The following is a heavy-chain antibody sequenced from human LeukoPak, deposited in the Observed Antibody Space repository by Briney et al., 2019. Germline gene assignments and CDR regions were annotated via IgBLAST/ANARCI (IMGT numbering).Heavy chain of an antibody. Sequence: PGGSLRLSCAASGFSFSTSPMSWVRQPPGKGLEWVSAMNNGPGATFYRDSVRGRFTISRDDSKSTLYLQMNSLRAEDTGTYYCAKTHYDLLDVWGQRTVVTVSS. J-gene: IGHJ6*02. CDR3: AKTHYDLLDV. D-gene: IGHD5-12*01. V-gene: IGHV3-23*01. CDR1: GFSFSTSP. CDR2: MNNGPGAT.